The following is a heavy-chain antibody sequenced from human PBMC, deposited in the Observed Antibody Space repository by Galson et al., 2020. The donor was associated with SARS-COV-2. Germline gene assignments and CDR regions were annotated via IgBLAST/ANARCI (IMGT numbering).Heavy chain of an antibody. D-gene: IGHD2-8*01. CDR3: ARGGSRPIMVFDDYYFCMDV. CDR1: GGSFSDYS. J-gene: IGHJ6*03. V-gene: IGHV4-34*01. CDR2: ISHSGST. Sequence: SETLSLPCAVYGGSFSDYSWTWVRQPPGKGLEWIGEISHSGSTHYSPSLKSRVFMSVDTSKNQFSLTRRYVTAADTAVYFCARGGSRPIMVFDDYYFCMDVWGKGTTVTVSS.